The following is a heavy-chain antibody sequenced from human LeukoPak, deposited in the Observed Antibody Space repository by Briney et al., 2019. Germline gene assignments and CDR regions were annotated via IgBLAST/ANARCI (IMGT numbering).Heavy chain of an antibody. CDR1: EFTFSNYW. J-gene: IGHJ4*02. D-gene: IGHD3-16*02. V-gene: IGHV3-74*01. CDR3: ARFRTLRLGELSWYYFDY. CDR2: INSDGSNT. Sequence: GSLRLSCAASEFTFSNYWMHWVRQAPGKGLVWVSRINSDGSNTNYADSVKGRFTISRDSAKNSLYLQMNSLRAEDTAVYYCARFRTLRLGELSWYYFDYWGQGTLVTVSS.